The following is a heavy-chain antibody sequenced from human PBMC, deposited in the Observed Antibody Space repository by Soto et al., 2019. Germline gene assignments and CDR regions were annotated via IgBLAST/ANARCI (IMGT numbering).Heavy chain of an antibody. V-gene: IGHV1-2*04. D-gene: IGHD4-17*01. CDR3: ARESPVTGNYFDY. Sequence: QVQLVQSGAEVKKPGASVKISCKASGYTFTGYYMHWVRQAPGQGLEWMGWINPNSGGTNYAQKFQGWVTMTRDTSISTAYMELSRLRSDDTAVYYCARESPVTGNYFDYWGQGTLVTVSS. J-gene: IGHJ4*02. CDR1: GYTFTGYY. CDR2: INPNSGGT.